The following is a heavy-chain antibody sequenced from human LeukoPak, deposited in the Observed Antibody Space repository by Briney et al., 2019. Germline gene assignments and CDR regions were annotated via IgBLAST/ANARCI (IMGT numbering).Heavy chain of an antibody. Sequence: PGGSLRLSCAASGFTFSYHWMTWVRQAPGKGLEWVANIKNDGAVKNYVDSVKGRFTISRDNAKNSLYLQMNSLRAEDTAVYYCARLAAAGLVYYGMDVWGQGTTVTVSS. CDR2: IKNDGAVK. V-gene: IGHV3-7*01. CDR3: ARLAAAGLVYYGMDV. J-gene: IGHJ6*02. CDR1: GFTFSYHW. D-gene: IGHD6-13*01.